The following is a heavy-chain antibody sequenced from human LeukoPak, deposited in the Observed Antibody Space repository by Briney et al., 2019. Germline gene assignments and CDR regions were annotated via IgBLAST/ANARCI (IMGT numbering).Heavy chain of an antibody. CDR1: GFTFSSHG. Sequence: AGGSLRLSCAASGFTFSSHGMNWVRQAPGKGLEWVSSISSISSSYIYYADSVKGRFTISRDNARNSLYLQMNSLRAEDTAVYYCAREHSGYDFPGRDYYYMDVWGKGTTVTVSS. J-gene: IGHJ6*03. CDR3: AREHSGYDFPGRDYYYMDV. D-gene: IGHD5-12*01. CDR2: ISSISSSYI. V-gene: IGHV3-21*01.